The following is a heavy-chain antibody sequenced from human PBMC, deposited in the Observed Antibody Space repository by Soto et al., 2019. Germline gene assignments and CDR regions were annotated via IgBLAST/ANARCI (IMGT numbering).Heavy chain of an antibody. CDR1: GYIFTTYG. CDR3: ARGRYGDY. CDR2: ISAHNGNT. D-gene: IGHD1-1*01. V-gene: IGHV1-18*01. Sequence: QVHLVQSGAEVKKPGASVKVSCKGSGYIFTTYGITWVRQAPGQGLEWMGWISAHNGNTNYAQKLQGRVTVTRDTSTSTAYMEVRKLRSDDTAVYYCARGRYGDYWGQGALVTVSS. J-gene: IGHJ4*02.